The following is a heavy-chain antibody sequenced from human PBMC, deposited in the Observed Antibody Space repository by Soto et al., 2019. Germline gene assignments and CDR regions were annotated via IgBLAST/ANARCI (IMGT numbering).Heavy chain of an antibody. CDR1: GFTVSSNY. CDR3: ARDSSGWYYFDY. Sequence: GGSLRLSCAASGFTVSSNYMNWVRQAPGKGLEWVSVIYSGGTTHYADSVKGRFSISRDNSKNTLYLQMNSLRAEDTAVYYCARDSSGWYYFDYWGQGPLVTVSP. D-gene: IGHD6-19*01. J-gene: IGHJ4*02. V-gene: IGHV3-66*01. CDR2: IYSGGTT.